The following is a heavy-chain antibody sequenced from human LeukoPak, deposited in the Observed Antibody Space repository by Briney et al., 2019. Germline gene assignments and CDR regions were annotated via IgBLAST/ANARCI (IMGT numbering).Heavy chain of an antibody. CDR3: AKGRAAGTTIDY. Sequence: GGSLRLSCAASGFTFSNYWMHWVRQVPGKGLVWVSRINGDGRMARYADSVKGRFTISRDNAKNSLYLQMNSLRAEDTAVYYCAKGRAAGTTIDYWGQGTLVTVSS. CDR2: INGDGRMA. V-gene: IGHV3-74*01. CDR1: GFTFSNYW. J-gene: IGHJ4*02. D-gene: IGHD6-13*01.